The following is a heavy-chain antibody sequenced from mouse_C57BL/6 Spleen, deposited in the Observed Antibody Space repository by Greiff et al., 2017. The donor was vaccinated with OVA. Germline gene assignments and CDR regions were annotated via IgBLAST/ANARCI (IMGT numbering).Heavy chain of an antibody. Sequence: QVQLMQSGAELVKPGASVKVSCKASGYTFTSYWMHWVKQRPGQGLEWIGRIHPSDSDTYYNQKFKGKATLNVDKTSSTVYMQLSRLTSEDYAVYYCAIKFGAVDDWGQGATVTVSS. V-gene: IGHV1-74*01. CDR3: AIKFGAVDD. CDR1: GYTFTSYW. J-gene: IGHJ4*01. CDR2: IHPSDSDT.